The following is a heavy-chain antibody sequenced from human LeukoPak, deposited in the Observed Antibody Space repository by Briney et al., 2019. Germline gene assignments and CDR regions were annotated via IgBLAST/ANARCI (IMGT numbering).Heavy chain of an antibody. CDR1: GGSIASSSYY. V-gene: IGHV4-39*02. J-gene: IGHJ5*01. CDR2: VFRTGTT. Sequence: SETLSLTCSVSGGSIASSSYYWGWIRQPPGKGLEWIGSVFRTGTTYYSASLKSRVSISVDTSKNDFAPKLASVTAADTAMYFCARRVGFYGSGSLNYFDPWGQGILVSVSS. D-gene: IGHD3-10*01. CDR3: ARRVGFYGSGSLNYFDP.